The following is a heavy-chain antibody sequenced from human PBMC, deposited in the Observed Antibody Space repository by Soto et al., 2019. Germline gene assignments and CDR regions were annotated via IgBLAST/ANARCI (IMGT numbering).Heavy chain of an antibody. Sequence: GASVKVSCKASGYTFTGYYMHWVRQAPGQGLEWMGWINPNSGGTNYAQKFQGRVTMTRDTSISTAYMELSRLRSDDTAVYYCARASPNWNSITEKTYGMDVWGQGTTVTVSS. D-gene: IGHD1-7*01. J-gene: IGHJ6*02. CDR3: ARASPNWNSITEKTYGMDV. CDR2: INPNSGGT. V-gene: IGHV1-2*02. CDR1: GYTFTGYY.